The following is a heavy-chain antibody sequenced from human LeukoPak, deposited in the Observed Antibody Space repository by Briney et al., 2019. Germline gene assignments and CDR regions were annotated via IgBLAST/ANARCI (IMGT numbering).Heavy chain of an antibody. CDR1: GFTFSSYW. CDR3: ARGIRMVAPGY. CDR2: INSDGSST. J-gene: IGHJ4*02. V-gene: IGHV3-74*01. D-gene: IGHD4/OR15-4a*01. Sequence: GGSLRLSCAASGFTFSSYWMHWVRQAPGKGLVWVSHINSDGSSTSYADSVKGRFTISRDNAKNTLYLQMNSLRAEDTAVYYCARGIRMVAPGYWGQGTLVTVSS.